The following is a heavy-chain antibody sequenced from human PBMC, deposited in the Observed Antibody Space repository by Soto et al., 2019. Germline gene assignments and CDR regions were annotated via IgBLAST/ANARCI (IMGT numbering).Heavy chain of an antibody. CDR2: IKQDGSER. Sequence: EVQLVESGAGLVQPGGSLRLSCAASGFTFSNYWMSWVRQAPGKGLEWVANIKQDGSERNYVDSVKGRFTISRDNTKNSLYVQLNCLRAEDTAVYYCARAGSENHYWGPGTLVTVSS. V-gene: IGHV3-7*05. CDR3: ARAGSENHY. CDR1: GFTFSNYW. D-gene: IGHD3-10*01. J-gene: IGHJ4*02.